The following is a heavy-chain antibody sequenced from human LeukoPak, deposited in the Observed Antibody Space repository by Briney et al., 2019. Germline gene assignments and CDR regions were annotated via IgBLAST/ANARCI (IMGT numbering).Heavy chain of an antibody. CDR1: GFTFSSYA. D-gene: IGHD2-8*01. J-gene: IGHJ4*02. CDR3: AKALGYCTNGVCTDKFDY. V-gene: IGHV3-23*01. Sequence: GGSLRLSCAASGFTFSSYAMSWVRQAPGKGLEWVSAISGSGGSTYYADPVKGRFTISRDNSKNALYLQMNSLRAEDTAVYYCAKALGYCTNGVCTDKFDYWGQGTLVTVSS. CDR2: ISGSGGST.